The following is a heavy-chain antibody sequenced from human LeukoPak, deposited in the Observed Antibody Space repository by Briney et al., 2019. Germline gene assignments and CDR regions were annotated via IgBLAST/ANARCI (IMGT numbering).Heavy chain of an antibody. V-gene: IGHV3-9*01. J-gene: IGHJ6*02. Sequence: GGSLRLSCAASGFTFDDYAMHWVRQAPGKGLEWVSGISWSSGSIGYADSVKGRFTISRDNAKNSLYLQMNSLRAEDTALYYCAAGNALVSYFYGLDVWGQGTTVTVSS. D-gene: IGHD1-14*01. CDR3: AAGNALVSYFYGLDV. CDR1: GFTFDDYA. CDR2: ISWSSGSI.